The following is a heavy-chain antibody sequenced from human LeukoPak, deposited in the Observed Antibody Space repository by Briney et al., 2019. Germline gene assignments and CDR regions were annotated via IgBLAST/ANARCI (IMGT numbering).Heavy chain of an antibody. D-gene: IGHD4-17*01. CDR2: INPNSGGT. J-gene: IGHJ6*03. V-gene: IGHV1-2*02. CDR3: ARDYYGDYYYYYYYMDV. Sequence: ASVKVSCKASEYTFTSYYMHWVRQAPGQGLEWMGWINPNSGGTSYAQKFQGRVTMTRDTSISTAYMELSRLRSDDTAVYYCARDYYGDYYYYYYYMDVWGKGTTVTVSS. CDR1: EYTFTSYY.